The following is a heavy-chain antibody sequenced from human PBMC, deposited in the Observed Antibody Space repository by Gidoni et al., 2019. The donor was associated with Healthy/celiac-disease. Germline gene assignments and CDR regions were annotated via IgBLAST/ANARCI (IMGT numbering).Heavy chain of an antibody. J-gene: IGHJ4*02. CDR1: GFTFSRYA. D-gene: IGHD4-17*01. CDR2: ISGSGGST. V-gene: IGHV3-23*01. Sequence: EVQLLESGGGLVQPGESLRLSFSASGFTFSRYAMSWVRQAPGKGVEWVSAISGSGGSTYYADSVKGRFTISRDNSKNTLYLQMNSLRAEDTAVYYCAKDYGDYDDYWGQGTLVTVSS. CDR3: AKDYGDYDDY.